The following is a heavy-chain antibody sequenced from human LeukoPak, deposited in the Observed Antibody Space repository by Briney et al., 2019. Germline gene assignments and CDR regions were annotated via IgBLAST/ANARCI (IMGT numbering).Heavy chain of an antibody. Sequence: SETLSLTCAVYGGSFSGYYWSWIRQPPGKGLECIGEINHSGSTNYNPSLKSRVTISVDTSKNKCSLKLRSVTAADTAVYYCARKGALFRNAFDIWGQGTMVTVSS. CDR2: INHSGST. D-gene: IGHD3-16*01. V-gene: IGHV4-34*01. CDR1: GGSFSGYY. CDR3: ARKGALFRNAFDI. J-gene: IGHJ3*02.